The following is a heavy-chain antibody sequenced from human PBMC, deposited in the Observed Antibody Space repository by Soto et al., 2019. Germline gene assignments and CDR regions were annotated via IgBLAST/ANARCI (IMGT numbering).Heavy chain of an antibody. V-gene: IGHV1-46*01. CDR2: INPSGGST. J-gene: IGHJ4*02. Sequence: SVKVSCKAFVYAFVRFYVLCVPLAPGQGLEWMGIINPSGGSTRYAQKFQGRVTMTRDTSTSTVYMELSSLRSEDTAVYYCARGLIYDSSGYYFDYWGQGTLVTVSS. CDR1: VYAFVRFY. CDR3: ARGLIYDSSGYYFDY. D-gene: IGHD3-22*01.